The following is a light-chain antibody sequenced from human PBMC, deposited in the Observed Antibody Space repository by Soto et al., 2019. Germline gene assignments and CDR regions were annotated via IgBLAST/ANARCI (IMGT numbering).Light chain of an antibody. CDR2: ANN. CDR1: RSNIGINA. V-gene: IGLV1-44*01. Sequence: QAVVTQPPSVSGTPGQRVSISCSGSRSNIGINAVDWYHQLPGTAPKVLIYANNQRPSGVPDRFSGSKSGTSASLAINGRQSDDEAHYYCAAWDDSLNDLVFGGGTKLTVL. CDR3: AAWDDSLNDLV. J-gene: IGLJ2*01.